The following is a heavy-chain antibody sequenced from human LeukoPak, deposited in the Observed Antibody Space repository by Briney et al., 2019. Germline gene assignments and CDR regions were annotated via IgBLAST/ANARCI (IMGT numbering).Heavy chain of an antibody. D-gene: IGHD7-27*01. J-gene: IGHJ6*03. V-gene: IGHV3-49*03. CDR1: GFTFGGYA. CDR2: IRSKHYGGAI. CDR3: DRPPLGGAPHAYYYSYMDL. Sequence: PGGSLRLSCTASGFTFGGYAMSWFRQAPGKGLEWVGFIRSKHYGGAIEYAASVRGRFTISRDDSKSIAYLQMNSLKTEDTAVYFCDRPPLGGAPHAYYYSYMDLTGKLSTVT.